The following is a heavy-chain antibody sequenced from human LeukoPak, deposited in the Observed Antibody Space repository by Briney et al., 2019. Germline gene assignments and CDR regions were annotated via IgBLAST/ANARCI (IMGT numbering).Heavy chain of an antibody. D-gene: IGHD6-19*01. CDR1: GFSFSYYA. J-gene: IGHJ4*02. Sequence: GGSLRLSCAASGFSFSYYAMHWVRQAPGKGLEWVAVISYDGSNIYYADSVKGRFTISRDNSKNTLYLQMNSLRAEDTAVYYCATDKGVAVAGIPPGLDYWGQGTLVTVSS. CDR2: ISYDGSNI. V-gene: IGHV3-30*04. CDR3: ATDKGVAVAGIPPGLDY.